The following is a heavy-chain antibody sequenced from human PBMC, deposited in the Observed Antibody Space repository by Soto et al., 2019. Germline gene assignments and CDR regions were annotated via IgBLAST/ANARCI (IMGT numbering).Heavy chain of an antibody. D-gene: IGHD3-10*01. Sequence: GGSLRLSCAASGFTFSCYAMSWVRQAPGKGLEWVSAISGSGGSTYYADSVKGRFTISRDNSKNTLYLQMNSLRAEDTAVYYCATRPYGSGSYWLDAFDIWGQGTMVTVSS. CDR1: GFTFSCYA. J-gene: IGHJ3*02. V-gene: IGHV3-23*01. CDR2: ISGSGGST. CDR3: ATRPYGSGSYWLDAFDI.